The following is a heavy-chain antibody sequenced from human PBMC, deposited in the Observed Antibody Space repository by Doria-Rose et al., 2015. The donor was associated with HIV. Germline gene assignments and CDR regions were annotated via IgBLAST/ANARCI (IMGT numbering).Heavy chain of an antibody. Sequence: SGPVLVKPTETLTLTCTVSGVSLSSPGMGVSWIRQPPGKALEWLANIFSEDERSYKTSLKSRLTIHSGTSKSQVVLTMTDMDPVDTATYYCARIKSSRWYHKYYLDFWGQGTLVIVSA. D-gene: IGHD6-13*01. CDR3: ARIKSSRWYHKYYLDF. V-gene: IGHV2-26*01. CDR1: GVSLSSPGMG. J-gene: IGHJ4*02. CDR2: IFSEDER.